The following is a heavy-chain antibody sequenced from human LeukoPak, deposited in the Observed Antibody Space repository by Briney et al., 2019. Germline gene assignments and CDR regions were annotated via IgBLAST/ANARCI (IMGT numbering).Heavy chain of an antibody. CDR2: INPSSGST. D-gene: IGHD6-19*01. Sequence: GASVKVSCKASGYAFNSYYMHWVRQAPGQGLEWMGIINPSSGSTSYVQNFQGRVTMTRDTSTSTVYMELSSLRSEDTAVYYCASSSSGWEQRAPFDYWGQGTQVTVSS. CDR1: GYAFNSYY. CDR3: ASSSSGWEQRAPFDY. J-gene: IGHJ4*02. V-gene: IGHV1-46*02.